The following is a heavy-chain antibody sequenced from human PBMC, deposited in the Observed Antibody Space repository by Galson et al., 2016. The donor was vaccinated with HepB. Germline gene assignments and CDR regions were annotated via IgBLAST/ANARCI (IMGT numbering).Heavy chain of an antibody. CDR3: AKVLNRNNYYVMDV. CDR2: ISGNGNYI. CDR1: GFTFHDYS. J-gene: IGHJ6*02. V-gene: IGHV3-9*01. Sequence: SLRLSCAASGFTFHDYSMHWVRQAPGKGLEWVSGISGNGNYIDYADSVKGRFTISRDNAKNSVFLQMNSLRADYTALYYFAKVLNRNNYYVMDVWGQGTTVTVSS.